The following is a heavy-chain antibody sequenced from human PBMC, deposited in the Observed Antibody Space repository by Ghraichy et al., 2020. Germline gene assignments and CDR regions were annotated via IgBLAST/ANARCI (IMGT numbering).Heavy chain of an antibody. CDR1: GGSISSYY. J-gene: IGHJ4*02. D-gene: IGHD5-24*01. CDR2: IYYSGST. V-gene: IGHV4-59*01. CDR3: ARGGMADRDGYNFEGLDY. Sequence: SQTLSLTCTVSGGSISSYYWSWIRQPPGKGLEWIGYIYYSGSTNYNPSLKSRVTISVDTSKNQFSLKLSSVTAADTAVYYCARGGMADRDGYNFEGLDYWGQGTLVTVSS.